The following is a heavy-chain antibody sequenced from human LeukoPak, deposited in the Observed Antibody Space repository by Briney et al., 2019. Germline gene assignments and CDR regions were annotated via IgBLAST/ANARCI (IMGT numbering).Heavy chain of an antibody. D-gene: IGHD2-2*02. Sequence: PGGSLRLSCAASGFTFISYAMSWVRQAPGKGLEWVSAISGSGGSTYYADSVKGRFTISRDNSKNTLYLQMNSLRAEDTAVYSCAKDRSGVPAAILPLHWGQGTLVTVSS. J-gene: IGHJ4*02. CDR3: AKDRSGVPAAILPLH. CDR1: GFTFISYA. V-gene: IGHV3-23*01. CDR2: ISGSGGST.